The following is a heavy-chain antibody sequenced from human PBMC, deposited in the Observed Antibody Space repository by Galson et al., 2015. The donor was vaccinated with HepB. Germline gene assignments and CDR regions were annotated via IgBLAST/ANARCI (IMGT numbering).Heavy chain of an antibody. V-gene: IGHV3-66*02. CDR3: ARDSRGDVVTPFELDC. CDR1: GFPVSRNF. CDR2: IYSGATT. D-gene: IGHD4-23*01. J-gene: IGHJ4*02. Sequence: SLRLSCAASGFPVSRNFMSWVRQAPGKGLEWVSVIYSGATTYYADSVKGRFTISRDNSRNTLHLQMNSLRVEDTAVYYCARDSRGDVVTPFELDCWGQGTLVTVSS.